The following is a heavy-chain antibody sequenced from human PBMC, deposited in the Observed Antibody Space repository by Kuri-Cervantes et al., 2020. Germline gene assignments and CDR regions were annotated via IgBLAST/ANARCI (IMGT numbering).Heavy chain of an antibody. CDR2: IIPIFGTA. CDR3: ARSAGSTVGATSY. J-gene: IGHJ4*02. V-gene: IGHV1-69*06. Sequence: SVKVSCKASGGTFSSYAISWVRQAPGQGLEWMGGIIPIFGTANYAQKFQGRVTITADKSTSTAYMELRSLRSDDTAVYYCARSAGSTVGATSYWGQGTLVTVSS. CDR1: GGTFSSYA. D-gene: IGHD1-26*01.